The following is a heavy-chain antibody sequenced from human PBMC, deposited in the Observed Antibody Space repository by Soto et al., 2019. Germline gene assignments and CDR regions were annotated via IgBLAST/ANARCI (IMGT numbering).Heavy chain of an antibody. Sequence: ASVKVSCEASGYTFTRYDINWVRQVTGQGLEWMGWMNPNSGNTGYAQKFQGRVTMTRNTSISTAYMELSSLRSEDTAVYYCARSGSSQGLLWFGELYYYYYYMDVWGKGTTVTVSS. J-gene: IGHJ6*03. V-gene: IGHV1-8*01. CDR3: ARSGSSQGLLWFGELYYYYYYMDV. D-gene: IGHD3-10*01. CDR1: GYTFTRYD. CDR2: MNPNSGNT.